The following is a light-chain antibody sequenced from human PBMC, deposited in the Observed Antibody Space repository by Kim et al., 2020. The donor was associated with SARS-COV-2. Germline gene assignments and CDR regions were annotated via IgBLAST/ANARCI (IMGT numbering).Light chain of an antibody. Sequence: QSITSSCTGTSSNVGYYNYVSWFQQHPGKAPKLMIYDVTDRPSGVSDRFSGSKSGNTASLTISGLQAEDEADYYCISYTNRGTYYVFGAGTKVTVL. CDR1: SSNVGYYNY. CDR2: DVT. CDR3: ISYTNRGTYYV. V-gene: IGLV2-14*03. J-gene: IGLJ1*01.